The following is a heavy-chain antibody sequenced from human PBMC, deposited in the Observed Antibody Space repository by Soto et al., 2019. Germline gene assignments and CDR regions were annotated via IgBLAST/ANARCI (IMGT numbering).Heavy chain of an antibody. J-gene: IGHJ5*02. CDR3: ARLRIATNNYKWFDP. CDR2: IYVTGAV. V-gene: IGHV4-31*03. Sequence: SQTLSLTCSVSGAALNTGNYSGCWIRHFPEKGMEWIGHIYVTGAVDYNPSLRDRITISQDTSERQFSLNLRLVTAADTAVYYCARLRIATNNYKWFDPWGHGSLVTVS. D-gene: IGHD2-21*01. CDR1: GAALNTGNYS.